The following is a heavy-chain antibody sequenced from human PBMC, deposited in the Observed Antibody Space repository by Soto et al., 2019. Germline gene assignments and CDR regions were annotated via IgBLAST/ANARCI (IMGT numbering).Heavy chain of an antibody. Sequence: QVQLQESGPGLVKPSETLSLTCTVSGGSISSSTYYWGWIRQAPGKGLEWIGSIYYSGTTYYNPSHKSRVTISVDTPKNQFSLKLSSVTAADTAVYYCARGHGGITVFGAPGHFDYWGQGTLVTVSS. CDR3: ARGHGGITVFGAPGHFDY. D-gene: IGHD3-3*01. CDR1: GGSISSSTYY. CDR2: IYYSGTT. V-gene: IGHV4-39*01. J-gene: IGHJ4*02.